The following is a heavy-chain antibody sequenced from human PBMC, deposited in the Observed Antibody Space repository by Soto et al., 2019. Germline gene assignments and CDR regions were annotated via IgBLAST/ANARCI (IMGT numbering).Heavy chain of an antibody. D-gene: IGHD3-16*01. V-gene: IGHV3-72*01. CDR1: GFTFSDPY. Sequence: EVQLVESGGGLVQPGGSLRLSCAASGFTFSDPYMDWVRQAPGKGLEWVGRTRNKANSYTTEYAAYVKGRFTISRAASRNSLYLQMNSLNTEYPAVYYCASIMANDWYFDFWARGTLVTVSS. CDR2: TRNKANSYTT. CDR3: ASIMANDWYFDF. J-gene: IGHJ2*01.